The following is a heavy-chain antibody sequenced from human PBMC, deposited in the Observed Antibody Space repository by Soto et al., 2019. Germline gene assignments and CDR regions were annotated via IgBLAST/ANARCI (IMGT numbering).Heavy chain of an antibody. CDR3: ASDGSGSYYYYFDY. Sequence: QLQLQESGSGLVKPSQTLSLTCAVSGGSISSGGYSWSWIRQPPGKGLEWIGYIYHSGSTYYNPSLKSRVTISVDRSKNQFSLKLSYVTAADTAVYYCASDGSGSYYYYFDYWGQGTLVTVSS. J-gene: IGHJ4*02. D-gene: IGHD3-10*01. CDR2: IYHSGST. CDR1: GGSISSGGYS. V-gene: IGHV4-30-2*01.